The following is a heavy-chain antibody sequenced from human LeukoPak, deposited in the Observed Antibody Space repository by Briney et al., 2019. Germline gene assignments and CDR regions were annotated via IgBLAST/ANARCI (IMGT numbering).Heavy chain of an antibody. CDR3: ARHQGAGEYPFDY. CDR1: GYIFTSYY. V-gene: IGHV1-46*01. CDR2: INPSDGST. D-gene: IGHD2/OR15-2a*01. J-gene: IGHJ4*02. Sequence: ASVKVSCKASGYIFTSYYMHWVRQAPGQGLEWMGIINPSDGSTTYTQRFQGRVTLTRDTSTSTVYMELSSLRSEDTAVYFCARHQGAGEYPFDYWGQGTLVTVSS.